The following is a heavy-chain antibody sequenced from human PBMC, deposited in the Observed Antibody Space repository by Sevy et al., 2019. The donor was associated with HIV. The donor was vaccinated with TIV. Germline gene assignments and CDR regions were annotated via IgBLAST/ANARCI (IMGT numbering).Heavy chain of an antibody. CDR3: ARGEGLAYCGGDCWGGY. CDR2: MNPNSGNT. CDR1: GYTFTSYD. J-gene: IGHJ4*02. V-gene: IGHV1-8*01. D-gene: IGHD2-21*02. Sequence: ASVKVSCKASGYTFTSYDINWVRQATGQGLEWMGWMNPNSGNTGHAQKFQGRVTMTRNTSISTAYMELSSLRSEDTAVYYWARGEGLAYCGGDCWGGYWGQGTLVTVSS.